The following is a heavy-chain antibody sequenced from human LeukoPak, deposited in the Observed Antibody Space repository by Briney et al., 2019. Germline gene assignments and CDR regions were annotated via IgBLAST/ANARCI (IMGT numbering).Heavy chain of an antibody. CDR2: INPNSGGT. D-gene: IGHD2-2*01. CDR3: ARDGYCSSTSCYPDFDY. V-gene: IGHV1-2*02. CDR1: GYTFTGYY. Sequence: ASVKVSCKASGYTFTGYYMHWVRQAPGQGLEWMGWINPNSGGTNYAQKFQGRVTMTRDTSISTAYMELSRLRSDDTAVYYCARDGYCSSTSCYPDFDYWGQGTLVTVSS. J-gene: IGHJ4*02.